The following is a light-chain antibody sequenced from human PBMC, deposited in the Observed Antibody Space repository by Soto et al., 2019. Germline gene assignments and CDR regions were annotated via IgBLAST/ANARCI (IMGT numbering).Light chain of an antibody. CDR1: QGFSYY. CDR3: QKYNSAPFT. CDR2: GAS. J-gene: IGKJ3*01. V-gene: IGKV1-27*01. Sequence: DIQMTQSPSSLYASVGDRVAITCRASQGFSYYLAWYQQKPGKVLKLLIYGASTLQSGVPSRFIGSVSGTDFTLTISSLQPEDVATYYCQKYNSAPFTFGPGTKVDIK.